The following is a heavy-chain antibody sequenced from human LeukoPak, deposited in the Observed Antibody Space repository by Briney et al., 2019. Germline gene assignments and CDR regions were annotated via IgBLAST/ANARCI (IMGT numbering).Heavy chain of an antibody. J-gene: IGHJ4*02. D-gene: IGHD2/OR15-2a*01. V-gene: IGHV1-2*02. CDR3: ARDKNRPVTTLFDY. Sequence: GASVKVSCKASGYTFTGYYMHWVRQAPGQGLEWMGWINPNSGGTNYAQKFQGRVTMTRDTSISTAYMELSRLRSDDTAVYYCARDKNRPVTTLFDYWGQGTLVTVSS. CDR2: INPNSGGT. CDR1: GYTFTGYY.